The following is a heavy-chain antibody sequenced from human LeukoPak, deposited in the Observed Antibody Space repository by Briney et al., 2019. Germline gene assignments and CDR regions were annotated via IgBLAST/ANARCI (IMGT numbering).Heavy chain of an antibody. V-gene: IGHV3-23*01. CDR2: ISGSGGST. Sequence: GGSLRLSCAASGFTFSSYAMSWVRQAPGKGLEWVSAISGSGGSTYYADSVKGRFTISRDNSKNTLYLQMNSLRAEDTAVYYCAKVFPRHNLWGGYRFGFLNYWAQGTRVPV. CDR3: AKVFPRHNLWGGYRFGFLNY. CDR1: GFTFSSYA. J-gene: IGHJ4*02. D-gene: IGHD3-16*02.